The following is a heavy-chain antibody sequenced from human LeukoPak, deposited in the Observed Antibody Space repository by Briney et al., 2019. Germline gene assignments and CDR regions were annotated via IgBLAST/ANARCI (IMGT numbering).Heavy chain of an antibody. CDR3: ARSYCGGTSCYRDPYNWLDP. V-gene: IGHV1-18*01. Sequence: ASVKVSCKASGYTFINYGINWVRQAPGQGLEWMGWISAYNGNTNYAQKLQGRVTMTTDTSTSTAYMELRSLRSDDTAVYYRARSYCGGTSCYRDPYNWLDPWGQGTLVTVSS. CDR1: GYTFINYG. D-gene: IGHD2-2*01. J-gene: IGHJ5*02. CDR2: ISAYNGNT.